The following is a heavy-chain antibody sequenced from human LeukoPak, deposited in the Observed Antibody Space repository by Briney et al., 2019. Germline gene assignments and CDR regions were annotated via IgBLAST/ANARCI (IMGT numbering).Heavy chain of an antibody. D-gene: IGHD2-2*01. J-gene: IGHJ4*02. V-gene: IGHV4-30-4*08. CDR1: GGSISSGDYY. CDR2: IYYSGST. CDR3: AREPLVPAAVGIDY. Sequence: SETLSLTCTVSGGSISSGDYYWSWIRQPPGKGLEWIGYIYYSGSTYYNPSLKSRVTISVDTSKNQFSLKLSSVTAADTAVYYCAREPLVPAAVGIDYWGQGTLVTVSS.